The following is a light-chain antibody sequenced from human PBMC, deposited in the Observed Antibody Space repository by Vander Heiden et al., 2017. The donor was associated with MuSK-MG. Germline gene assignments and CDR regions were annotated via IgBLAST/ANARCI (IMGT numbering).Light chain of an antibody. J-gene: IGKJ1*01. CDR1: QSVLYSSNNKNY. CDR3: QQYYSTPQT. Sequence: DIVMTQSPDSLAASLGERATISCKSSQSVLYSSNNKNYLAWYQQKPGQPPKLLIYGASTRESGVPDRFSGSGSGTDFTLTISSLQAEDVAVYYCQQYYSTPQTFGQGTKVEIK. CDR2: GAS. V-gene: IGKV4-1*01.